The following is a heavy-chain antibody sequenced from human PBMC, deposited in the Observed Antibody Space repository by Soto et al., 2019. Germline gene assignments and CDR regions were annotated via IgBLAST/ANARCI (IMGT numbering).Heavy chain of an antibody. J-gene: IGHJ4*02. Sequence: SETLSLTCAVSGGSISSSDWWSWARQPPGKGLEWIGDVYHTGTTNYNPSLKSRVTISVDTSKNQFSLRVNSVTSADTAMYYCARSVGSAGWHDYWGQGTLVTVSS. D-gene: IGHD1-26*01. CDR1: GGSISSSDW. CDR3: ARSVGSAGWHDY. V-gene: IGHV4-4*02. CDR2: VYHTGTT.